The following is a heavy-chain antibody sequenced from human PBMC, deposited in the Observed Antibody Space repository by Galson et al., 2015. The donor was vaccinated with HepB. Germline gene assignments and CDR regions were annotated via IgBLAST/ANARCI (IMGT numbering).Heavy chain of an antibody. CDR3: AREVPMLGPGGYFDY. Sequence: TLSLTCTVSGVSISGSDSYWSWIRQAPGWGLEWIGYIYYSGSTYYNPSLKSRVAILVDTSKNQFSLRLTSVTAADSAVYFCAREVPMLGPGGYFDYWGQGTPVTVSS. CDR1: GVSISGSDSY. J-gene: IGHJ4*02. V-gene: IGHV4-30-4*01. D-gene: IGHD4-23*01. CDR2: IYYSGST.